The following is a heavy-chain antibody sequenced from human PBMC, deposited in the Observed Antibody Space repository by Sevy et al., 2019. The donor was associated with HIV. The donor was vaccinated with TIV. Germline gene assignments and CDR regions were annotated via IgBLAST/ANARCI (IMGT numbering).Heavy chain of an antibody. D-gene: IGHD3-22*01. CDR1: GKTLSDLS. CDR3: ATTKDYYDSSGDPFDY. J-gene: IGHJ4*02. V-gene: IGHV1-24*01. Sequence: ASVKVSCKVSGKTLSDLSMHWVRQAPGKGLEWMGSFDPEDGETLYSQYFRARVTMTEDTSTDTAYMELSSLRSQDTAVYYCATTKDYYDSSGDPFDYWGQGSLVTVSS. CDR2: FDPEDGET.